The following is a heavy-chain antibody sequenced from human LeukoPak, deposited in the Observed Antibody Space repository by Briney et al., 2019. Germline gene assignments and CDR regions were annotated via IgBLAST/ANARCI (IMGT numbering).Heavy chain of an antibody. V-gene: IGHV1-2*02. Sequence: ASVKVSCKASGYTFTGYYMHWVRQAPGQGLEWMGWINPNSGGTNYAQKFQGRVTMTRDTSISTAYMELSRLRSDDTAVYYCAREDPDSSGYYYFDYWGQGTLVTVSS. CDR2: INPNSGGT. CDR3: AREDPDSSGYYYFDY. CDR1: GYTFTGYY. D-gene: IGHD3-22*01. J-gene: IGHJ4*02.